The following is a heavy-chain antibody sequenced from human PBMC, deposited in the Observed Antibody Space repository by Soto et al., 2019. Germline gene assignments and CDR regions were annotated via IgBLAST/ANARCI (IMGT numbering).Heavy chain of an antibody. CDR3: AREYTETVDGPTPYYFDY. D-gene: IGHD6-19*01. Sequence: SETLSLTCSVSGDSISRYYLSWIRQSPGKGLECIGRIYIGGDTNYNPSLKSRVTMSMDTSKNQLSLKLSSVTAADTAVYYCAREYTETVDGPTPYYFDYWGQGTPVTVYS. J-gene: IGHJ4*02. CDR2: IYIGGDT. V-gene: IGHV4-4*07. CDR1: GDSISRYY.